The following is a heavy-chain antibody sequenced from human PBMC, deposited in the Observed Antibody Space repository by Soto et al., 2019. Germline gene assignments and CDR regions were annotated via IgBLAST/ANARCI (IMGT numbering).Heavy chain of an antibody. V-gene: IGHV1-18*01. J-gene: IGHJ4*02. CDR3: ARDVPNHYDILTGYPYPAYLVDY. CDR1: GYTFTSYG. Sequence: QVQLVQSGAEVKKPGASVKVSCKASGYTFTSYGISWVRQAPGQGLEWMGWISAYNGKTNYAQKLQGRVTMTTDTSTSTAYMELRSLRSDDTAVYYCARDVPNHYDILTGYPYPAYLVDYWGQGTLVTVSS. D-gene: IGHD3-9*01. CDR2: ISAYNGKT.